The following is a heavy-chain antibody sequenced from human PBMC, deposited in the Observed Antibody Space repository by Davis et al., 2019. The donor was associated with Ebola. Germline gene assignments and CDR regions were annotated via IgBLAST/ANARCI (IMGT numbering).Heavy chain of an antibody. CDR2: ISSSSSYI. Sequence: GESLKISCAASGFTFSSYSMNWVRQAPGKGLEWVSSISSSSSYIYYADSVKGRFTISRDNAKNSLYLQMNSLRAEDTAVYYCARDPSLEDYIYYYYYGMDVWGQGTTVTVSS. D-gene: IGHD4-11*01. V-gene: IGHV3-21*01. CDR3: ARDPSLEDYIYYYYYGMDV. J-gene: IGHJ6*02. CDR1: GFTFSSYS.